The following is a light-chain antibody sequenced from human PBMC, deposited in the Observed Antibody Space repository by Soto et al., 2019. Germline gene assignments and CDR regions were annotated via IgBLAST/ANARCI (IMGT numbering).Light chain of an antibody. CDR2: GAS. CDR1: QSDSSVY. Sequence: EILLTQSPGTLSLSPGERATLSCRARQSDSSVYLAWYELKPGEAPSLLIYGASSRAIGIPDRFSGSGSGTDFTLTINRLEPEDFAVYYCQQYASSPYTFGQGTKLEIK. V-gene: IGKV3-20*01. J-gene: IGKJ2*01. CDR3: QQYASSPYT.